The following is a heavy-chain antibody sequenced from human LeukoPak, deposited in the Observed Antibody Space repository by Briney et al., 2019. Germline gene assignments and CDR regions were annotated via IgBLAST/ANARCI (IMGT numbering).Heavy chain of an antibody. CDR2: ISGSGGST. V-gene: IGHV3-23*01. J-gene: IGHJ4*02. CDR1: GFTFSSYG. Sequence: GGSLRLSCAASGFTFSSYGMSWVRPAPGKGLDWVSAISGSGGSTCYADPVKGQFTSSRDNSQNTLYLQMNSLRAEATAVYYCARDNGGNSWGYWGQGTLVTVSS. CDR3: ARDNGGNSWGY. D-gene: IGHD4-23*01.